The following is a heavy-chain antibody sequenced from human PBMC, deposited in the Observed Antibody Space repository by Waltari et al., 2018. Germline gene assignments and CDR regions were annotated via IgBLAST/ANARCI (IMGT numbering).Heavy chain of an antibody. CDR2: IKPDGSQQ. J-gene: IGHJ4*02. CDR3: ARDFNWGWDF. D-gene: IGHD7-27*01. CDR1: AFTCSSNW. Sequence: EVQLVDSGGGLVQPGGSLGLHCADSAFTCSSNWMSWVRQAPGRGLEWLANIKPDGSQQYYVDSVRGRFSISRDNAKNSLYLQLNSLRAEDTAIYYCARDFNWGWDFWGQGTLVTVSS. V-gene: IGHV3-7*03.